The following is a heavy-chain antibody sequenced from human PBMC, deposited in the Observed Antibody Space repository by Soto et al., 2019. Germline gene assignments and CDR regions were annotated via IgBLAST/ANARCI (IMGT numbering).Heavy chain of an antibody. CDR2: IWYDGSNK. V-gene: IGHV3-33*01. Sequence: QVQLVESGGGVVQPGRSLRLSCAASVFSFSSYGMHWVRQAPDKGLEWVAVIWYDGSNKYYADSVKGRFTISRDNSKNTLYLQMNSLRAEDTAVYYCVRVASSGWYSRDAFDIWGQGTMVTVSS. CDR1: VFSFSSYG. D-gene: IGHD6-19*01. J-gene: IGHJ3*02. CDR3: VRVASSGWYSRDAFDI.